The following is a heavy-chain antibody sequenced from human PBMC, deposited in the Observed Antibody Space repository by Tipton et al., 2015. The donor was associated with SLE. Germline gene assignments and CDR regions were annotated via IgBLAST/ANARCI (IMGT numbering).Heavy chain of an antibody. CDR2: TYYRSKWYN. J-gene: IGHJ3*01. D-gene: IGHD3-16*01. V-gene: IGHV6-1*01. CDR3: VRTGGGGRALDL. Sequence: LVKPSQTLSLTCAISGDSVFSNSVAWNWIRQSPSRGLEWLGRTYYRSKWYNDYAVSVKSRITINPDTSKNQFSLQVNSVTPEDTAIYYCVRTGGGGRALDLWGQGTMVTVSS. CDR1: GDSVFSNSVA.